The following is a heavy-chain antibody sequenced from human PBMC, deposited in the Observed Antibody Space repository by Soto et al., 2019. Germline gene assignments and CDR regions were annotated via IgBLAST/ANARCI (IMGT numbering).Heavy chain of an antibody. V-gene: IGHV3-23*01. Sequence: EVQLLESGGGLVQPGGSLRLSCAAAGFTFSSFDMSWVRQAPGKGLEWVSSVLSGTGGSTYYGDSVKGRFTISRDNSKSTVFLQMNSLRAEDTAMYYCAKLDCSGGNCHHYWGPGTLVTVSS. D-gene: IGHD2-15*01. CDR3: AKLDCSGGNCHHY. CDR2: VLSGTGGST. CDR1: GFTFSSFD. J-gene: IGHJ4*02.